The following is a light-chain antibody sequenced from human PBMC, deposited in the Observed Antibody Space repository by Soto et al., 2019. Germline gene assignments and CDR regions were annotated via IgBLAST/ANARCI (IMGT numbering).Light chain of an antibody. CDR1: QSVSRNY. V-gene: IGKV3-20*01. CDR3: QQYFNWPPYT. J-gene: IGKJ2*01. CDR2: GAS. Sequence: EIVLTQSPGTLSLSPGERATLSCRASQSVSRNYLVWYQQKPGQAPRLLIYGASGRATGIPDRFSGSGSGTDFTLTISSLQSEDFAVYYCQQYFNWPPYTFGQGTKV.